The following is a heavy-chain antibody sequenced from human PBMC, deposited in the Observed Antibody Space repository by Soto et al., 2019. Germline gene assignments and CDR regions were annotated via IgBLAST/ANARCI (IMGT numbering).Heavy chain of an antibody. V-gene: IGHV1-69*02. D-gene: IGHD2-15*01. Sequence: QVQLVQSGAEVKKPGSSVKVSCKASGGTLSSYTFSWVRQAPGQGPAWMGRVIPNLGVTNYAKKFQGRFPIVVDKSTSTAYMELNSLRYEDTAVYYCARNKVYCSDTSCPDFDYWGQGTLVTVSS. J-gene: IGHJ4*02. CDR3: ARNKVYCSDTSCPDFDY. CDR2: VIPNLGVT. CDR1: GGTLSSYT.